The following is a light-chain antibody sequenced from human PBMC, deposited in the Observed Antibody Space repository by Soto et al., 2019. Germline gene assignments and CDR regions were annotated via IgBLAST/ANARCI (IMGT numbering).Light chain of an antibody. CDR1: SGSIASNS. CDR2: ESN. J-gene: IGLJ2*01. CDR3: QSYDDDFLV. Sequence: NFMLTQPHSVSESPGKTVTISCTRSSGSIASNSVQSYQQRPGSAPTTVIYESNQSPSGVPDRFSGATDGSSNSASLTIIGLQNEDEANYYCQSYDDDFLVFGGGTKLTVL. V-gene: IGLV6-57*04.